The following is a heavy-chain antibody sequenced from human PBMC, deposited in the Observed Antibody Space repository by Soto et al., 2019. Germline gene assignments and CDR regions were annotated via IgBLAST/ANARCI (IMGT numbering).Heavy chain of an antibody. CDR2: IYYSGST. Sequence: SETLSLTCTVSGGSIGGSSDYWGWIRQPPGKGLEWIGSIYYSGSTYYNPSLKSRVTISVDTSKNQFSLKLSSVTAADTAVYYCARQSSSWSPARRPFDPWGQGTLVTVSS. V-gene: IGHV4-39*01. D-gene: IGHD6-13*01. CDR1: GGSIGGSSDY. J-gene: IGHJ5*02. CDR3: ARQSSSWSPARRPFDP.